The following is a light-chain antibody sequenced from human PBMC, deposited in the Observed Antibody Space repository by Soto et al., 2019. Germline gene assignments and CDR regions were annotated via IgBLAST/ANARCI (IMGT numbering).Light chain of an antibody. CDR3: QQYNNWPPLT. CDR2: DAS. Sequence: EIVMTQSPATLSVSPGERATLSCRASQSVSSNLAWYQQKPGQAPRLLIYDASTRATDIPARFSGSGSGTEFTLTISSLQSEDFAVYDCQQYNNWPPLTFGGGTKVEIK. CDR1: QSVSSN. J-gene: IGKJ4*01. V-gene: IGKV3-15*01.